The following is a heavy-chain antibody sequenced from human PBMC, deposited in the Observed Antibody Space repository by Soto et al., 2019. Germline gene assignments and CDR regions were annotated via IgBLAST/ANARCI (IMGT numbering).Heavy chain of an antibody. CDR1: GYSFTSYG. V-gene: IGHV5-51*01. D-gene: IGHD2-2*01. J-gene: IGHJ2*01. CDR2: IYPCDSDT. CDR3: ARPPSEVYWSFYL. Sequence: PGESLKISCKGSGYSFTSYGIGWVRQMPGKGLEWMGIIYPCDSDTRYSPSFQGQVTISADKSISTAYLQWSSLKASDTAMYYCARPPSEVYWSFYLWGRATLVTVST.